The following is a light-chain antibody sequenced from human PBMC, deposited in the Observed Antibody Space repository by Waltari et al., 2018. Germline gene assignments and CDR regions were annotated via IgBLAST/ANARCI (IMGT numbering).Light chain of an antibody. CDR3: QQYGSSPGT. CDR1: QSVSSSY. J-gene: IGKJ2*01. Sequence: EIVLTQSPGTLSLSPGESATLPCRASQSVSSSYLAWYQQKPGQAPRLLIYGASSRATGIPDRFSGSGSGTDFTLTISRLEPEDFAVYYCQQYGSSPGTFGQGTKLEIK. CDR2: GAS. V-gene: IGKV3-20*01.